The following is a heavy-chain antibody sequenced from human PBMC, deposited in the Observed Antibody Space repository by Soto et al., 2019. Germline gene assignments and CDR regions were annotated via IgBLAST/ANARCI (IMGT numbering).Heavy chain of an antibody. D-gene: IGHD3-10*01. CDR2: INHSGST. Sequence: QVQLQQWGAGLLKPSETLSLTCAVYGGSFSGYYWSWIRQPPGKGLEWIGEINHSGSTNYNPSLKSRVTISVDTSKNQFSLKLSSVTAADTAVYYCARGRITMVRGAPFDYWGQGTLVTVSP. V-gene: IGHV4-34*01. CDR3: ARGRITMVRGAPFDY. CDR1: GGSFSGYY. J-gene: IGHJ4*02.